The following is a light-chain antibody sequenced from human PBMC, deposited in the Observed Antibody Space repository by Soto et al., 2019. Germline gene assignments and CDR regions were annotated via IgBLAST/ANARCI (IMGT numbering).Light chain of an antibody. CDR1: QTIDNT. J-gene: IGKJ4*01. V-gene: IGKV3-15*01. CDR3: QQYGSSLLT. Sequence: EIVMTQSPGPLSVSPGERATLSCRASQTIDNTLAWYQRKPGQAPRLLIYDASTRATGVPARFSGSGSGTDFTLTISSLQSEDFAVYYCQQYGSSLLTFGGGTKVDIK. CDR2: DAS.